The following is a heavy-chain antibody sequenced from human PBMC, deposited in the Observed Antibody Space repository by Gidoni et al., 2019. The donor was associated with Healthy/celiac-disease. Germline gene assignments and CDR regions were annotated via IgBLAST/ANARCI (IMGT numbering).Heavy chain of an antibody. CDR1: GGSISSSSYY. CDR3: ARQDWDTSYYYGMDV. V-gene: IGHV4-39*01. Sequence: QLQLKESGPGLVKPSATLSLTGTVSGGSISSSSYYWGLIRQPPGKGLEWIGSIYYSGSTYYNPSLKSRVTISVDTSKNQFSLKLSSVTAADTAVYYCARQDWDTSYYYGMDVWGQGTTVTVSS. J-gene: IGHJ6*02. CDR2: IYYSGST. D-gene: IGHD3-9*01.